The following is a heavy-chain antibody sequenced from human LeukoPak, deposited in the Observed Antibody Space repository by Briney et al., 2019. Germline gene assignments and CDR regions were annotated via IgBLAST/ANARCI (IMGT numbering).Heavy chain of an antibody. Sequence: PSETLSLTCTVSGGSISSYYWSWIRQPAGKGLEWIGRIYTSGSTNYNPSLKSRVTMSVDTSKNQFSLKLSSVTAADTAVYYCARDRRVMIMFGAHDAFDIWGQGTMVTVSS. J-gene: IGHJ3*02. CDR3: ARDRRVMIMFGAHDAFDI. CDR2: IYTSGST. V-gene: IGHV4-4*07. CDR1: GGSISSYY. D-gene: IGHD3-16*01.